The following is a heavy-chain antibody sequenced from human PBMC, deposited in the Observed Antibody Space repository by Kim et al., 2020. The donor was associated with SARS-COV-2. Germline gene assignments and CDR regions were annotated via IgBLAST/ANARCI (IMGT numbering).Heavy chain of an antibody. D-gene: IGHD3-10*01. CDR2: IYYSGST. V-gene: IGHV4-59*13. J-gene: IGHJ4*02. CDR1: GGSISSYY. CDR3: ARVGVGGSGSYHPFDY. Sequence: SETLSLTCTVSGGSISSYYWSWIRQPPGKGLEWIGYIYYSGSTNYNPSLKSRVTISVDTSKNQFSLKLSSVTAADTAVYYCARVGVGGSGSYHPFDYWGQGTLVTVSS.